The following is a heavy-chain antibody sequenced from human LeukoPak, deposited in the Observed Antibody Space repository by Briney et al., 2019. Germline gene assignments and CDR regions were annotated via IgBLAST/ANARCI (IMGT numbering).Heavy chain of an antibody. J-gene: IGHJ4*02. Sequence: TGGSLRLSCAASGFTFSSYAMSWVRQAPGKGLEWVSAISGSGGSTYYADSVKGRFTISRDNSKNTLYLQMNSLRAEHTAIYYCAKNGKDNYDMFFDYWGQGTLVTVSS. CDR3: AKNGKDNYDMFFDY. CDR2: ISGSGGST. D-gene: IGHD3-9*01. V-gene: IGHV3-23*01. CDR1: GFTFSSYA.